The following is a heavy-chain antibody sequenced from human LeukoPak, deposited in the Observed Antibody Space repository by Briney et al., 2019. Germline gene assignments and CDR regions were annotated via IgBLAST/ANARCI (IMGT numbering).Heavy chain of an antibody. CDR1: GYTFTSYD. V-gene: IGHV1-8*03. CDR3: ARDGSPRHYYYYMDV. D-gene: IGHD6-13*01. CDR2: MNPNSSNT. J-gene: IGHJ6*03. Sequence: ASVKVSCKASGYTFTSYDINWVRQATGQGLEWMGWMNPNSSNTGYAQKFQGRVTITRNTSISTAYMKLSSLRSEDTAVYYCARDGSPRHYYYYMDVWGKGTTVTASS.